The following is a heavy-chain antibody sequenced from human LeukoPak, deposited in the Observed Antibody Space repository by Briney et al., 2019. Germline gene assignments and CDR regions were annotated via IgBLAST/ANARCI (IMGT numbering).Heavy chain of an antibody. CDR3: ARTPYYYDSSGDYYFDY. D-gene: IGHD3-22*01. J-gene: IGHJ4*02. Sequence: GGSLRLSCAASGFTFSSSAMSWVRQAPGKGLEWVSVIYSGGSTYYADSVKGRFTISRDNSKNTLYLQMNSLRAEDTAVYYCARTPYYYDSSGDYYFDYWGQGTLVTVSS. V-gene: IGHV3-66*01. CDR1: GFTFSSSA. CDR2: IYSGGST.